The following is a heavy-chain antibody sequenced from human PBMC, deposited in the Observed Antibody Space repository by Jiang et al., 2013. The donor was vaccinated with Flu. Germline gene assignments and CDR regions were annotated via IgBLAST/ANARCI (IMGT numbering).Heavy chain of an antibody. CDR1: GGSISSNSAA. CDR3: ATYAFEV. CDR2: TYYRSKWYN. Sequence: QTLSLTCAISGGSISSNSAAWNWIRQSPSRGLEWLGRTYYRSKWYNDFATSVKGRITINPDTSKNQFSLQLNSVTPDDTAVYYCATYAFEVWGQGTMVTVSS. V-gene: IGHV6-1*01. J-gene: IGHJ3*01.